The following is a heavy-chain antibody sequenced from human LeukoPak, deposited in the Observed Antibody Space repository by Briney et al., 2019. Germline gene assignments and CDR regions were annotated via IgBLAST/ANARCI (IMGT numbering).Heavy chain of an antibody. J-gene: IGHJ4*02. Sequence: SETLSLTCTVSGGSISSYYWSWIRQPPGKGLEWIGYIYYSGSTNYNPSLKSRVTISVDTSKNQFSLKLSSVTAADTAVYYCARGTWYFDWSLSGAPTYFDYWGQGTLVTVSS. D-gene: IGHD3-9*01. CDR3: ARGTWYFDWSLSGAPTYFDY. V-gene: IGHV4-59*01. CDR2: IYYSGST. CDR1: GGSISSYY.